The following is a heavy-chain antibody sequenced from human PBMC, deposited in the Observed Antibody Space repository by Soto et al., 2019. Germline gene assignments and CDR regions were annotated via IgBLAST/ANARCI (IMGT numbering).Heavy chain of an antibody. CDR3: AKDREHGITMVRGVIAH. CDR1: GFTFSSYG. J-gene: IGHJ4*02. D-gene: IGHD3-10*01. CDR2: ISYDGSNK. V-gene: IGHV3-30*18. Sequence: QVQLVESGGGVVQPGRSLRLSCAASGFTFSSYGMHWVRQAPGKGLEWVAVISYDGSNKYYADSVKGRFTISRDNSKNTLYLQMNSLRAEDTAVYYCAKDREHGITMVRGVIAHWGQGTLVTVSS.